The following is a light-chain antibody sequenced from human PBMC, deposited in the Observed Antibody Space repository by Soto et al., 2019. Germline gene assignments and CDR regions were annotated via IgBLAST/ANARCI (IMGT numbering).Light chain of an antibody. CDR1: SSDVGRYNY. CDR3: SSYTSSSTLGV. Sequence: QSALTQPRSVSGSPGQSVTISCTGTSSDVGRYNYVSWYQHHPGKAPKLMIYGVNERPSGVPDRFSGSKSGNTASLTISGLQAEDEADYYCSSYTSSSTLGVFGGGTKVTVL. J-gene: IGLJ3*02. V-gene: IGLV2-11*01. CDR2: GVN.